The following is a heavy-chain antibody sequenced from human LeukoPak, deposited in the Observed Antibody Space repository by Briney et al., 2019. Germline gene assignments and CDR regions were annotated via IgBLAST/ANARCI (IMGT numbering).Heavy chain of an antibody. CDR2: ISYDGSNK. V-gene: IGHV3-30-3*01. CDR3: ARSLSGGDEDAFDI. Sequence: GGSLRLSCAASGFTFSSYAMHWVRQAPGKGLEWVAVISYDGSNKYYADSVKGRFTISRDNSKNTRYLQMNSLRAEDTAVYYCARSLSGGDEDAFDIWGQGTMVTVSS. J-gene: IGHJ3*02. D-gene: IGHD3-3*01. CDR1: GFTFSSYA.